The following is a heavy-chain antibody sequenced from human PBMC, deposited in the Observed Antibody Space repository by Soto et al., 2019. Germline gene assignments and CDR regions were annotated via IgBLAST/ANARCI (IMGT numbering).Heavy chain of an antibody. J-gene: IGHJ4*02. CDR3: AAVSYCSGGSCYSYYFDY. V-gene: IGHV1-58*01. D-gene: IGHD2-15*01. CDR1: GFTFTSSA. CDR2: IVVGSGNT. Sequence: SVKVSCKASGFTFTSSAVQWVRQARGQRLEWIGWIVVGSGNTNHAQKFQERVTITRDMSTSTAYMELSSLRSEDTAVYYCAAVSYCSGGSCYSYYFDYWGQGTLVTVSS.